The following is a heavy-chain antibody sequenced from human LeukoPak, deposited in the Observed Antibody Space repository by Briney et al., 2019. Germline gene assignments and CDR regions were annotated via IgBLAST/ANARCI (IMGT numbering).Heavy chain of an antibody. CDR2: IIPIFGTA. D-gene: IGHD2-15*01. CDR3: ARGRYCGGGSCYPEDY. Sequence: SVKVSCKASGGTFSSYAISWVRQAPGQGLEWMGGIIPIFGTANYAQKFQGRVTITADKSTSTAYMELSSLRSEDTAVYYCARGRYCGGGSCYPEDYWGQGTLVTVSS. J-gene: IGHJ4*02. V-gene: IGHV1-69*06. CDR1: GGTFSSYA.